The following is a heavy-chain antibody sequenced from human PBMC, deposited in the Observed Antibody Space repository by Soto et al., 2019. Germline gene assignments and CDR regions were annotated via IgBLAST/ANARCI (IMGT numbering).Heavy chain of an antibody. V-gene: IGHV1-3*01. J-gene: IGHJ3*02. Sequence: GASVKVSCKASGYTFTSYAMRWVRQAPGQRLEWMGWINAGNGNTKYSQKFQGRVTITRDTSASTAYMELSSLRSEDTAVYYCARDREIEEDAFDIWGQGTMVTVSS. CDR3: ARDREIEEDAFDI. CDR1: GYTFTSYA. CDR2: INAGNGNT.